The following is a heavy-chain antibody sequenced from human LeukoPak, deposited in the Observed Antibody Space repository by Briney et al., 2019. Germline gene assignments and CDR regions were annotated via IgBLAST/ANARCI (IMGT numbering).Heavy chain of an antibody. CDR2: INHSGST. D-gene: IGHD3-10*01. CDR1: GGSFSGYY. CDR3: ARGGWFRGLHAFDI. J-gene: IGHJ3*02. V-gene: IGHV4-34*01. Sequence: KPSETLSLTCAVYGGSFSGYYWSWIRQPPGKGLEWIGEINHSGSTNYNPSLKSRVTISVDTSKNQFSLKLSSVTAADTAVYYCARGGWFRGLHAFDIWGQGTMVTVSS.